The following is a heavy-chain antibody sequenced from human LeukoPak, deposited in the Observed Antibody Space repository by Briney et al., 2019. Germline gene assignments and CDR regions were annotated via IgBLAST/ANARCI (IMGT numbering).Heavy chain of an antibody. CDR2: ISGDGGST. Sequence: GGSLRLSCAASGFTFDDYAMHWVRQAPGKGLEWVSLISGDGGSTYYADSVKGRFTISRDNSKNSLYLQMNSLRTEDTALYYCAKDIRGGYCSGGSCFQPTDAFDIWGQGIMVTVSS. CDR1: GFTFDDYA. D-gene: IGHD2-15*01. J-gene: IGHJ3*02. CDR3: AKDIRGGYCSGGSCFQPTDAFDI. V-gene: IGHV3-43*02.